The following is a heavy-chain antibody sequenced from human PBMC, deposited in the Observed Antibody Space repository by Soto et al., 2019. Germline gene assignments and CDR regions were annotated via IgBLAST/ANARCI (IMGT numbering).Heavy chain of an antibody. D-gene: IGHD3-22*01. CDR3: ARDVRYYDSSGYYSSYYFDY. CDR1: GFTFSSYG. Sequence: SGGSLRLSCAASGFTFSSYGMHWVRQAPGKGLEWVAVIWYDGSNKYYADSVKGRFTISRDNSKNTLYLQMNSLRAEDTAVYYCARDVRYYDSSGYYSSYYFDYWGQGTLVTVSS. J-gene: IGHJ4*02. CDR2: IWYDGSNK. V-gene: IGHV3-33*01.